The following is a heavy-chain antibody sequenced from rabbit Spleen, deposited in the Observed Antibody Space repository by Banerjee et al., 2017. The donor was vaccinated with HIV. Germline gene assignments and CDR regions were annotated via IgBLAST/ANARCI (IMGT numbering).Heavy chain of an antibody. CDR3: ARDTGTSFSSYGMDL. V-gene: IGHV1S40*01. D-gene: IGHD7-1*01. Sequence: QSLEESGGDLVKPGASLTLTCTASGFDFSSVYDMCWVRQAPGKGLEWIACTVGGRSTFTYYASWAKGRFTISKASSTTVTLQMTSLTAADTATYFCARDTGTSFSSYGMDLWGQGTLVTVS. CDR1: GFDFSSVYD. J-gene: IGHJ6*01. CDR2: TVGGRSTFT.